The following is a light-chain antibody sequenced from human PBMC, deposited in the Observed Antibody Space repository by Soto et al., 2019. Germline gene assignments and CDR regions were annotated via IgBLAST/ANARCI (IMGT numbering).Light chain of an antibody. CDR2: KAS. Sequence: IQITQSPSTLSASVVDRVPITCRASQSISSWLAWYQQKPGKAPKLLIYKASSLESGVPSRFSGSGSGTEFTLTISSLQPDDFATYYCQQYNSYSWTFGQGTKVDIK. CDR1: QSISSW. J-gene: IGKJ1*01. CDR3: QQYNSYSWT. V-gene: IGKV1-5*03.